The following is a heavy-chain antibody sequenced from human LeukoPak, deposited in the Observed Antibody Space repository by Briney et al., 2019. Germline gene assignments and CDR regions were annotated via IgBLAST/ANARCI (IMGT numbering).Heavy chain of an antibody. CDR3: ARKINYYFDF. J-gene: IGHJ4*02. CDR2: IWYEGSNK. V-gene: IGHV3-33*01. CDR1: GFSFRNYG. D-gene: IGHD1-1*01. Sequence: GGSLRLSCAASGFSFRNYGMHWVRQAPGKGLEWVAVIWYEGSNKYYADSVRGRFNISRDNSKNTLYLQMTSLRVEDTAMYYCARKINYYFDFWGQGTLVTVSS.